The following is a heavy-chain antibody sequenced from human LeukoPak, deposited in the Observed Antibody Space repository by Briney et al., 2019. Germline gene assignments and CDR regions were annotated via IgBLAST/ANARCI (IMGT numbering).Heavy chain of an antibody. CDR1: GYTFTGYY. D-gene: IGHD4-17*01. J-gene: IGHJ4*02. CDR2: INPNSGGT. Sequence: ASVKVSCKASGYTFTGYYMHWVRQAPGQGLEWMGWINPNSGGTNYAQKFQRRVTMTRGTSISTAYMELSRLRSDDTAVYYCARDRVKPTTVTTPSSNWGQGTLVTVSS. V-gene: IGHV1-2*02. CDR3: ARDRVKPTTVTTPSSN.